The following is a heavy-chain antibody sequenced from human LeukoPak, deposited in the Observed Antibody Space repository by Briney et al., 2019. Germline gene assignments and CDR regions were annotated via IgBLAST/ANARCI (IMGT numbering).Heavy chain of an antibody. CDR1: GFTFSSYA. Sequence: GGSLRLSCAASGFTFSSYAMSWVRQAPGKGLEWVSAISGSGGSTYYADSVKGRFTIPRDNSKKTLYLQMNSLRAEDTAVYYCAKDRYAWTSGYSYNPFDYWGQGTLVTVSS. J-gene: IGHJ4*02. CDR2: ISGSGGST. V-gene: IGHV3-23*01. CDR3: AKDRYAWTSGYSYNPFDY. D-gene: IGHD5-18*01.